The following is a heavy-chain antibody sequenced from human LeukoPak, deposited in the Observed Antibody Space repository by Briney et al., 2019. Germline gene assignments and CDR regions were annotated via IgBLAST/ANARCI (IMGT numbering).Heavy chain of an antibody. CDR2: TSAYNGNT. Sequence: ASVKVSCKASGYTFTSYGISWVRQAPGQGLEWMGWTSAYNGNTNYAQKLQGRVTMTTDTSTSAAYMELRSLRSDDTAVYYCARGPRVIAVAGSWGGDYWGQGTLVTVSS. J-gene: IGHJ4*02. CDR1: GYTFTSYG. D-gene: IGHD6-19*01. V-gene: IGHV1-18*01. CDR3: ARGPRVIAVAGSWGGDY.